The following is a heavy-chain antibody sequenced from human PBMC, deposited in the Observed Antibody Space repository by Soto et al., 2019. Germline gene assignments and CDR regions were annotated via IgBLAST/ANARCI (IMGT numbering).Heavy chain of an antibody. J-gene: IGHJ5*02. CDR3: ARDYYYYDSSGYYWFDP. Sequence: ASVKVSCKASGGTFSSYAISWVRQAPGQGLEWMGGIIPIFGTANYAQKFQGRVTITADESTSTAYMELSSLRSEDTAVYYCARDYYYYDSSGYYWFDPWGQGTLVTVSS. CDR1: GGTFSSYA. CDR2: IIPIFGTA. V-gene: IGHV1-69*13. D-gene: IGHD3-22*01.